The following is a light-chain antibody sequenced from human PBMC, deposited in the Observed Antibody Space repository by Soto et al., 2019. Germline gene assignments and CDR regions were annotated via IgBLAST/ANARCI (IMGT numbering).Light chain of an antibody. J-gene: IGKJ4*01. Sequence: EIVMTQSPATLSVSPGERATLSCRASQSVNSNLAWYRQKPGQAPRLLISDASTRATGVPARFSGSGSGTEFTLTISSLKSEDSGIYYCQKYTLWHTLTFGGGTKVEIK. CDR1: QSVNSN. CDR3: QKYTLWHTLT. CDR2: DAS. V-gene: IGKV3-15*01.